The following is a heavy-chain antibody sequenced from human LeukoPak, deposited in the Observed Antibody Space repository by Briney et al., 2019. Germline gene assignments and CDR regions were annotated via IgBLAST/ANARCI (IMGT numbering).Heavy chain of an antibody. J-gene: IGHJ4*02. CDR1: GGTFSSYA. D-gene: IGHD6-13*01. CDR2: IIPILGIA. Sequence: SVKVSCKASGGTFSSYAISWVRQAPGQGLEWMGRIIPILGIANYAQKFQGRVTITADKSTSTAYMELSSLRSEDTAVYYCARERYSSSWFPGFDYWGQGTLVTVSS. CDR3: ARERYSSSWFPGFDY. V-gene: IGHV1-69*04.